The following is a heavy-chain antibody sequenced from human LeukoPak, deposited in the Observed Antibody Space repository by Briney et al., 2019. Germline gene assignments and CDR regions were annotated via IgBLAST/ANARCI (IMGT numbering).Heavy chain of an antibody. D-gene: IGHD3-16*02. Sequence: SETLSLTCAVYGGSFSGYYWSWIRQPPGKGLEWIGEINHSGSTNYNPSLKSRVTISVDTSKNQFSLKLSSVTAADTAVYYCARRPIDYGYVWGSYRPLPYCMDVWGKGTTVTISS. V-gene: IGHV4-34*01. J-gene: IGHJ6*03. CDR3: ARRPIDYGYVWGSYRPLPYCMDV. CDR2: INHSGST. CDR1: GGSFSGYY.